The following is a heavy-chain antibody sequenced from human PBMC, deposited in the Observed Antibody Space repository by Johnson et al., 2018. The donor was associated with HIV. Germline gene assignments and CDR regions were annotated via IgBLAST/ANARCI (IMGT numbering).Heavy chain of an antibody. D-gene: IGHD3-10*01. V-gene: IGHV3-30*18. Sequence: QVQLVESGGGVVRPGGSLRLSCAAAGFTFSSYGMHLVRQVPGKGLEWVAVISYDGSNKYYADSVKGRFTISRDNSKNTLYLQMNSLRAEDTALYYCAKSTQASIVRESGPYGAFDIWGQGTMVTVSS. J-gene: IGHJ3*02. CDR3: AKSTQASIVRESGPYGAFDI. CDR1: GFTFSSYG. CDR2: ISYDGSNK.